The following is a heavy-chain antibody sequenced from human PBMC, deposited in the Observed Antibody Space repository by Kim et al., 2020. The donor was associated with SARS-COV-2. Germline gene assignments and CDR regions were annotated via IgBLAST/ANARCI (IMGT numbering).Heavy chain of an antibody. V-gene: IGHV3-53*01. CDR2: ST. CDR3: ARGPLRMDV. Sequence: STYYADSVKGRFTISRDNSKNTLYLQMNSLRAEDTAVYYCARGPLRMDVWGQGTTVTVSS. J-gene: IGHJ6*02.